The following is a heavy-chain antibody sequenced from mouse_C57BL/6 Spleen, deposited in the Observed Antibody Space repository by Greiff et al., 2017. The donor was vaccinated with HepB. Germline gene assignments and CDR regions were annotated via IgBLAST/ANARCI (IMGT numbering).Heavy chain of an antibody. J-gene: IGHJ1*03. V-gene: IGHV5-16*01. CDR3: ARDYYGRDWYFDV. CDR1: GFTFSDYY. Sequence: EVKLVDSEGGLVQPGSSMKLSCTASGFTFSDYYMAWVRQVPEKGLEWVANINYDGSSTYYLDSLKSRFIISRDNAKNILYLQMSSLKSEDTATYYCARDYYGRDWYFDVWGTGTTVTVSS. D-gene: IGHD1-1*01. CDR2: INYDGSST.